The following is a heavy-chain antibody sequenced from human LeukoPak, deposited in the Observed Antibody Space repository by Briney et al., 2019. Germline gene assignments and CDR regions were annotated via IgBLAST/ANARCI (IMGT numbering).Heavy chain of an antibody. CDR2: VNHSGSA. J-gene: IGHJ4*02. CDR1: GGFLTNYF. V-gene: IGHV4-34*01. Sequence: PSETLSLTCGVYGGFLTNYFWSWIRQPPGKRLEWIGEVNHSGSANYSPSLKSRVTISVDTSKNHFSLKLSSVTAADTAVYYCARGDYSNLTPYYFDYWGQGTLVTVSS. D-gene: IGHD4-4*01. CDR3: ARGDYSNLTPYYFDY.